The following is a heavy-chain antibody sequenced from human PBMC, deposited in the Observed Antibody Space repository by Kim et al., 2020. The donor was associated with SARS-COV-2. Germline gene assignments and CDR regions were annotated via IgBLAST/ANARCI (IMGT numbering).Heavy chain of an antibody. V-gene: IGHV3-66*01. CDR3: ARGIGVGVPLYYMDV. J-gene: IGHJ6*03. Sequence: ESVKGRFTISRDNSKNPLYLQMNSLRAEDTAVYYCARGIGVGVPLYYMDVWGKGTTVIVSS.